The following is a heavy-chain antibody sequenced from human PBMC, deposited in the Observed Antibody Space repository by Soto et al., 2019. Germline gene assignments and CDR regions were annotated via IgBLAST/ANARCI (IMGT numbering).Heavy chain of an antibody. CDR1: GFTFSSYG. D-gene: IGHD4-4*01. CDR2: ISYDGSNK. J-gene: IGHJ4*02. CDR3: TRGHYNNFL. Sequence: GGSLRLSCAASGFTFSSYGMHWVRQAPGKGLEWVAVISYDGSNKYYADSVKGRFTISRDNSKNTLYLQMNSLRAEDTAVYYCTRGHYNNFLGGEGTLVTVSS. V-gene: IGHV3-30*03.